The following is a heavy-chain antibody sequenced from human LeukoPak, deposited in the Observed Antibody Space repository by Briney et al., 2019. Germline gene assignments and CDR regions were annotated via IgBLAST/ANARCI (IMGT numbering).Heavy chain of an antibody. V-gene: IGHV4-34*01. Sequence: PSETLSLICAVYGGSFSGYYWSWIRQPPGKGLEWIGEINHSGSTNYNPSLKSRVTISVDTSKNQFSLKLSSVTAADTAVYYCARSVGYYGSWFDPWGQGTLVTVSS. CDR1: GGSFSGYY. J-gene: IGHJ5*02. CDR2: INHSGST. CDR3: ARSVGYYGSWFDP. D-gene: IGHD3-10*01.